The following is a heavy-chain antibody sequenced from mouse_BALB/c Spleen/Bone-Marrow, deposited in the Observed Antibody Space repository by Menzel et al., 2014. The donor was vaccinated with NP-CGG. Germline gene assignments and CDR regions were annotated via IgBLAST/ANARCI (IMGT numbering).Heavy chain of an antibody. J-gene: IGHJ4*01. CDR1: GFTFNSNT. V-gene: IGHV5-12-2*01. D-gene: IGHD2-14*01. CDR2: ITNGGGAT. CDR3: ARPRYPFYAMDS. Sequence: EVKLVESGGGLVQPGGSLKLSCAASGFTFNSNTMSWVRQTPEKRLEWVAYITNGGGATYYLDTVKSQFTISRDSAKNTLYLQMSSLKSEDTAMYYCARPRYPFYAMDSWGQGTSVTVSS.